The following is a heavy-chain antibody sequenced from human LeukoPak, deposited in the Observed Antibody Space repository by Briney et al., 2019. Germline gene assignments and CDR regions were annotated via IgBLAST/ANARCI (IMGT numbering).Heavy chain of an antibody. J-gene: IGHJ4*02. CDR3: ARDSPYSSGWDGYFDY. V-gene: IGHV3-11*01. CDR1: GFTFSDYY. Sequence: PGGSLRLSCAAFGFTFSDYYMSWIRQAPGKGLEWVSYISSSGSTIYYADSVKGRFTISRDNAKNSLYLQMNSLRAEDTAVYYCARDSPYSSGWDGYFDYWGQGTLVTVSS. D-gene: IGHD6-19*01. CDR2: ISSSGSTI.